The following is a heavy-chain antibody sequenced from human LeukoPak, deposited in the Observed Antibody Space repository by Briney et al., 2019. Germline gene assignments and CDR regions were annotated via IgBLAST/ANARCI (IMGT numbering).Heavy chain of an antibody. V-gene: IGHV4-59*01. Sequence: NPSETLSLTCTVSGGSISGYYWSWIRQPPGRGLEWIGYIYYSGSTNYNPSLKSRGTISVDTSKNQFSLKLSSVTAADTAVYYCASLRPAYGDYYYGMDVWAKGPRSPSP. D-gene: IGHD4-17*01. CDR3: ASLRPAYGDYYYGMDV. CDR1: GGSISGYY. J-gene: IGHJ6*02. CDR2: IYYSGST.